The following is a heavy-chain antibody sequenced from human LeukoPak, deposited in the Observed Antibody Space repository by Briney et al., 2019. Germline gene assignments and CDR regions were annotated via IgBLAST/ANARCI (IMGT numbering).Heavy chain of an antibody. CDR3: ARQPDDFRGWNNGQDFFDY. J-gene: IGHJ4*02. Sequence: GGSLRLSCAASGFTFSSYVMSWVRQAPGKGLEWVSGISGRGSSTYYADSVKGRFTISRDNSKNTLYPQMNSLRAEDTAVYYCARQPDDFRGWNNGQDFFDYWGQGTLVTVSS. CDR1: GFTFSSYV. V-gene: IGHV3-23*01. D-gene: IGHD1/OR15-1a*01. CDR2: ISGRGSST.